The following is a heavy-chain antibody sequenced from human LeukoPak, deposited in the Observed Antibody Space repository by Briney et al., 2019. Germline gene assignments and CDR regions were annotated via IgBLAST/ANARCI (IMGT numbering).Heavy chain of an antibody. D-gene: IGHD3-10*01. Sequence: GSLRLSCAAPGFTFSSSWMTWVRQAPGKGLEWVASINQDGGEIHYVDSVKGRFTISRDNAKNSLYLQMNSLTAEDTAVHYCVRAHHPGGWFDPWGQGTLVTVSS. CDR2: INQDGGEI. CDR3: VRAHHPGGWFDP. J-gene: IGHJ5*02. V-gene: IGHV3-7*04. CDR1: GFTFSSSW.